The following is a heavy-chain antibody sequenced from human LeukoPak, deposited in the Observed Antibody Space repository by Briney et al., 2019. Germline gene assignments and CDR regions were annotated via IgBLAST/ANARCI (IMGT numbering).Heavy chain of an antibody. CDR2: ISSNGGST. Sequence: GSLRLSCAASGFTFSSYAMHWVRPAPGKGLEYVSAISSNGGSTYYANSVKGRFTISRDNSKNTLYLQMNSLRAEDTAVYYCARDGRNIVVDQNAFDIWGQGTMVTVSS. V-gene: IGHV3-64*01. J-gene: IGHJ3*02. CDR1: GFTFSSYA. CDR3: ARDGRNIVVDQNAFDI. D-gene: IGHD2-21*01.